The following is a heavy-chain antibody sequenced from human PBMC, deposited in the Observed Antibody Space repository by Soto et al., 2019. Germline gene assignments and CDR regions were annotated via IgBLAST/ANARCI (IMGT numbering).Heavy chain of an antibody. CDR3: AQTLPGPSGYDV. V-gene: IGHV2-5*01. CDR2: IYWNDEQ. CDR1: GFSLTSGVVG. Sequence: AGPTLVNPTQTLTLTCTFSGFSLTSGVVGVGWIRQPPGEALEWLALIYWNDEQYYNPSLRNRLTITRDTSKNQVVLTMTNMDTGDTAKYSCAQTLPGPSGYDVWGQGITGTVS. D-gene: IGHD6-13*01. J-gene: IGHJ6*02.